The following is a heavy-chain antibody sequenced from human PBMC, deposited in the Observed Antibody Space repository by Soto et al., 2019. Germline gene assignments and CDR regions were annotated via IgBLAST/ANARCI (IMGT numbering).Heavy chain of an antibody. CDR2: IYYSGST. Sequence: QVQLQESGPGLVKPSETLSLTCTVSGGSISSYYWSWIRQPPGKGLEWIGYIYYSGSTNYNPSLKSRVTISVDTSKNQFSLKLSSVTAADTAVYYCATTTVTTYDDYYYMDVWGKGTTVTVSS. D-gene: IGHD4-17*01. V-gene: IGHV4-59*01. J-gene: IGHJ6*03. CDR1: GGSISSYY. CDR3: ATTTVTTYDDYYYMDV.